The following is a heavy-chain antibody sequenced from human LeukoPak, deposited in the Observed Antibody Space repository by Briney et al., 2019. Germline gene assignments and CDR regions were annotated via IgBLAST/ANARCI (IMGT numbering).Heavy chain of an antibody. CDR2: IYYSGST. CDR1: GDSISSYD. V-gene: IGHV4-59*08. CDR3: ARQGPDAFFDY. J-gene: IGHJ4*02. Sequence: PSETLSLTCTVSGDSISSYDWSWIRQPPGKGLEWIGYIYYSGSTNYNPSLKSRVTISVDTSKNQSSLKLSSVTAADTAVYYSARQGPDAFFDYWGQGTLVTVSS.